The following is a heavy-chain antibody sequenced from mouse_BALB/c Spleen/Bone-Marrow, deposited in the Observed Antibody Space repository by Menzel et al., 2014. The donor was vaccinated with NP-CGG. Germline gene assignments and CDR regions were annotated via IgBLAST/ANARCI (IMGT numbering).Heavy chain of an antibody. CDR3: ARGHGNYEGNYFDY. J-gene: IGHJ2*01. V-gene: IGHV1-31*01. D-gene: IGHD2-1*01. CDR2: IYPFNGAT. CDR1: GYSFIGYY. Sequence: EVQLQQSGPELVKPGASVKISCKASGYSFIGYYIHWVKQSHVKSLEWIGRIYPFNGATRYNQTFKDKASLTVDKSSSRAYMELHSLTSEDSAVYYCARGHGNYEGNYFDYWGQGTTLTVSS.